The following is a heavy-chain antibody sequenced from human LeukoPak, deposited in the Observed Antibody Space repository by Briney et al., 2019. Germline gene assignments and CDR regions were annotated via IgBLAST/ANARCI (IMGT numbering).Heavy chain of an antibody. Sequence: PGGSLRLSCAASGFTFSSYGMHWVRQAPGKGLEWVAVISYDGSNKYYADSVKGRFTISRDNSKNTLYLQMNSLRAEDTAVYYCAKEWAAGTVWGYYYYGMDVWGQGTTVTVSS. CDR2: ISYDGSNK. CDR3: AKEWAAGTVWGYYYYGMDV. D-gene: IGHD1-1*01. J-gene: IGHJ6*02. CDR1: GFTFSSYG. V-gene: IGHV3-30*18.